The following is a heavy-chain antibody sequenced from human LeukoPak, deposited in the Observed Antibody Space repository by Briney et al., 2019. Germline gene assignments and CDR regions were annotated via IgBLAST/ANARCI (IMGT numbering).Heavy chain of an antibody. Sequence: SETLSLTCAVYGGSFSGYYWSWIRQPPGKGLEWIGEINHSGSTNYNPSLKSRVTISVDTSKNQFSLKLSSVTAADTAVYYCARGPRFGELMTPRAFDIWAKGQWSPSLQ. CDR3: ARGPRFGELMTPRAFDI. CDR2: INHSGST. V-gene: IGHV4-34*01. CDR1: GGSFSGYY. D-gene: IGHD3-10*01. J-gene: IGHJ3*02.